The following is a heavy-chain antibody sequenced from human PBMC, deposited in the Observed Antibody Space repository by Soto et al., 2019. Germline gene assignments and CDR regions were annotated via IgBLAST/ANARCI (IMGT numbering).Heavy chain of an antibody. J-gene: IGHJ3*02. CDR1: GGSISSGGYY. Sequence: QVQLQESGPGLVKPSQTLSLTCTVSGGSISSGGYYWSWIRPHPGKGLEWIGYIYYSWSTYYNPSLKSRVTISVDTSKNQFSLKLSSVTTADTAVYYCARAYGIWAFDIWGQGTMVTVSS. CDR2: IYYSWST. D-gene: IGHD4-17*01. CDR3: ARAYGIWAFDI. V-gene: IGHV4-31*03.